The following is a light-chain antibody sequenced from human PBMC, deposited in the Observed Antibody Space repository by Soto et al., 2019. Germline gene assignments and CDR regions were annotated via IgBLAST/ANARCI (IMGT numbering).Light chain of an antibody. V-gene: IGKV1-5*01. CDR2: DAS. CDR3: QKYHNYPRP. J-gene: IGKJ1*01. Sequence: DIQMTQSPSTLSASIGDRVTITCRASESIRTWLAWYQHKPGKAPKFLIYDASSLESGVPSRFSGSGSGTEFTLPISNRQPDALETYFCQKYHNYPRPFGQGTKVKSN. CDR1: ESIRTW.